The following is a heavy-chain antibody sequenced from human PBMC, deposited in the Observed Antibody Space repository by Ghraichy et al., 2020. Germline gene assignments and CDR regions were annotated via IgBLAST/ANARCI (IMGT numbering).Heavy chain of an antibody. D-gene: IGHD3-9*01. Sequence: GGSLRLSCAASGFTFSNYAMTWVRQAPGKGLEWVSSISGSGGSTYYADSVKGRFTISRDNSMNTLYLQMNSLRAEDTAVYYCAKYLYFYYNGVDVWGQGTTVTVSS. J-gene: IGHJ6*02. CDR1: GFTFSNYA. CDR2: ISGSGGST. V-gene: IGHV3-23*01. CDR3: AKYLYFYYNGVDV.